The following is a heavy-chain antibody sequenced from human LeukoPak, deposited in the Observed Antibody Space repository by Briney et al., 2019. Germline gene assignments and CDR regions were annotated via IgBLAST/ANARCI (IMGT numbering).Heavy chain of an antibody. CDR1: KFNFHNYA. Sequence: GGSLRLSCTTPKFNFHNYALTWVRQAPGKELEWVSSISGNGGTTQYAASVQGRFTISRDNSKNTLYLQMNSLRAEDTAVYYCARRPGSSWPFDYWGQGTLVTVSS. J-gene: IGHJ4*02. CDR3: ARRPGSSWPFDY. D-gene: IGHD6-13*01. V-gene: IGHV3-23*01. CDR2: ISGNGGTT.